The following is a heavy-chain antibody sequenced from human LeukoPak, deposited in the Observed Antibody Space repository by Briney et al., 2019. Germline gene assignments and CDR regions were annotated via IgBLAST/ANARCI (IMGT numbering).Heavy chain of an antibody. Sequence: GGALRLSRVAPEFTFMGPVLSWVREAPGGRRGRVSAIVGSGSTTHYAGSVKGRFTISRDNSNNTLYQQMNSLRADDTALYYCAREGSSHDAFDIWGQGTMVTVSS. CDR1: EFTFMGPV. D-gene: IGHD3-10*01. CDR2: IVGSGSTT. J-gene: IGHJ3*02. CDR3: AREGSSHDAFDI. V-gene: IGHV3-23*01.